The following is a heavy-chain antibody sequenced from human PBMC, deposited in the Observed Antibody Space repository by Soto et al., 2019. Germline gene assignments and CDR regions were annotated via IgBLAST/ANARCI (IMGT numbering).Heavy chain of an antibody. Sequence: PSETLSLTCTVSGGSISSGDYYWSWIRQPPGKGLEWIGYIYYSGSTYYNPSLKSRVTISVDTSKNQFSLKLSSVTAADTAVYYCARINPGAGYYYAMDVWGQGTTVTVSS. V-gene: IGHV4-30-4*01. D-gene: IGHD3-10*01. CDR2: IYYSGST. CDR1: GGSISSGDYY. CDR3: ARINPGAGYYYAMDV. J-gene: IGHJ6*02.